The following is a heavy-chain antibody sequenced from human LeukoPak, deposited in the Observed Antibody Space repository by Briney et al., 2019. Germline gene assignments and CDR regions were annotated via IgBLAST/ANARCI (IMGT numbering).Heavy chain of an antibody. J-gene: IGHJ5*02. D-gene: IGHD6-19*01. CDR2: MHHSGST. Sequence: SETLSLTCTVSGGSIRSYYWSWIRQPPGKGLEWIGYMHHSGSTKHNPYLKSRVTISVDTSKSQFSLKLSSVTAADTAVYYCARHAAVEGSSGWSPLWWFNPWGQGTLVTVSS. CDR3: ARHAAVEGSSGWSPLWWFNP. V-gene: IGHV4-59*08. CDR1: GGSIRSYY.